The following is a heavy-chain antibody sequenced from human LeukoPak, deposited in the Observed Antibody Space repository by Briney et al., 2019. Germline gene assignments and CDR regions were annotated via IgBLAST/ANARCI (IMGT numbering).Heavy chain of an antibody. CDR2: IYYSGST. CDR3: ARAQYCSSTSSRASWVYYCYYYMDV. J-gene: IGHJ6*03. D-gene: IGHD2-2*01. CDR1: GGSITSSSYY. V-gene: IGHV4-39*07. Sequence: SETLSLTCTVSGGSITSSSYYWGWIRQPPGKGLEWIGSIYYSGSTYYNPSLKSRVTISVDTYKNQFSLKLSSVTAADTAVCYCARAQYCSSTSSRASWVYYCYYYMDVWGKGTTVTVSS.